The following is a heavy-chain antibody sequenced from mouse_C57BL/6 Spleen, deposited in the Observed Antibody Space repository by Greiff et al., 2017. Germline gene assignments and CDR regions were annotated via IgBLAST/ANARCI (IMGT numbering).Heavy chain of an antibody. V-gene: IGHV1-4*01. D-gene: IGHD2-12*01. Sequence: VQLQQSGAELARPGASVKMSCKASGYTFTSYTMHWVKQRPGQGLEWIGYINPSSGYTKYNQKFKDKATLTADKSSSTAYMQLSSLTSEDSAVYYCARYERDYAMDYWGQGTSVTVSS. CDR3: ARYERDYAMDY. CDR2: INPSSGYT. CDR1: GYTFTSYT. J-gene: IGHJ4*01.